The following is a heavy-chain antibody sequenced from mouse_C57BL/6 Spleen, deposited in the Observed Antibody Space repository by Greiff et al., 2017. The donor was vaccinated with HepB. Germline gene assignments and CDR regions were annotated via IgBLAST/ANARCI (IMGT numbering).Heavy chain of an antibody. J-gene: IGHJ2*01. CDR1: GYTFTSYW. CDR2: IDPSDSYT. D-gene: IGHD2-3*01. Sequence: QVQLQQPGAELVKPGASVKLSCKASGYTFTSYWMQWVNQRPGQGLEWIGEIDPSDSYTNYNQKFKGKATLTVDTSSSTAYMQLSSLTSEDSAVYYCARSGYYVDWGQGTTLTVSS. V-gene: IGHV1-50*01. CDR3: ARSGYYVD.